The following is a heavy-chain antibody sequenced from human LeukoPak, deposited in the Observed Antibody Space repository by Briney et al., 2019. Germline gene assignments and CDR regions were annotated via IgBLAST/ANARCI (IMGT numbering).Heavy chain of an antibody. CDR1: GGSISSGGYS. J-gene: IGHJ5*02. V-gene: IGHV4-30-2*01. CDR2: IYHSGST. D-gene: IGHD3-16*01. CDR3: ARGYGDPTVGDWFDP. Sequence: SETLSLTCAVSGGSISSGGYSWSWIRQPPGKGLEWIGYIYHSGSTYYNPSLRSRVTISVDRSKNQFSLKLSSVTAADTAVYYCARGYGDPTVGDWFDPWGQGTLVTVSS.